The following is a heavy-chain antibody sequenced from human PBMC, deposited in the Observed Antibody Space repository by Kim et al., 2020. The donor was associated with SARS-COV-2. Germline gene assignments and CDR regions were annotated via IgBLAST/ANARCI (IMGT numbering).Heavy chain of an antibody. J-gene: IGHJ4*02. CDR2: ISSSSSYI. Sequence: GGSLRLSCAASGFTFSSYSMNWVRQAPGKGLEWVSSISSSSSYIYYADSVKGRFTISRDNAKNSLYLQMNSLRAEDTAVYYCARDRQQLVHDFDYWGQGTLVTVSS. CDR1: GFTFSSYS. V-gene: IGHV3-21*01. CDR3: ARDRQQLVHDFDY. D-gene: IGHD6-13*01.